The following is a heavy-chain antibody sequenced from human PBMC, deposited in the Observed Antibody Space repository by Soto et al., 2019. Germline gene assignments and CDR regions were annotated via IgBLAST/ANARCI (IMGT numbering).Heavy chain of an antibody. CDR3: ISTLGARFDY. D-gene: IGHD1-26*01. J-gene: IGHJ4*02. CDR2: INPSIGTT. Sequence: ASVKVSCKASGYTFTSQNMHWVRQAPGQGLEWMGVINPSIGTTTYAQKFQGRVTMTSDTSTSSVYMEVSSLRSEDTAVYYCISTLGARFDYWGQGTLVTVCS. V-gene: IGHV1-46*03. CDR1: GYTFTSQN.